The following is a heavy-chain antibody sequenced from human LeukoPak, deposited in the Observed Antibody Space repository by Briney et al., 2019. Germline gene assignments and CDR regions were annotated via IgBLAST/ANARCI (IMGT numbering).Heavy chain of an antibody. CDR2: ISGSSSTV. D-gene: IGHD3-22*01. CDR1: GFTFSSYI. CDR3: ARDASDTSAHYYFDY. Sequence: GGSLRLSCAASGFTFSSYIMNWVRQAPGKGLEWVSYISGSSSTVYYADSVKGRSTISRDNAKNSLYLQMNSLRDEDTAVYYCARDASDTSAHYYFDYWGQGTLVTVSS. J-gene: IGHJ4*02. V-gene: IGHV3-48*02.